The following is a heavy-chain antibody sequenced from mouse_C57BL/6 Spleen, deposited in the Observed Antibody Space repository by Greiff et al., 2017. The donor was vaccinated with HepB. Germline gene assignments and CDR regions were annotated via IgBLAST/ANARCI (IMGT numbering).Heavy chain of an antibody. J-gene: IGHJ1*03. V-gene: IGHV5-6*01. D-gene: IGHD1-1*01. CDR3: ARGGYYGSSPYWYFDV. CDR2: ISSGGSYT. CDR1: GFTFSSYG. Sequence: EVQRVESGGDLVKPGGSLKLSCAASGFTFSSYGMSWVRQTPDKRLEWVATISSGGSYTYYPDSVKGRFTISRDNAKNTLYLQMSSLKSEDTAMYYCARGGYYGSSPYWYFDVWGTGTTVTVSS.